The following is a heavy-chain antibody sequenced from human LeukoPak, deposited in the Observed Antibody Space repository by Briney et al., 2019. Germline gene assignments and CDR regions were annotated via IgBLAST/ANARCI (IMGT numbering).Heavy chain of an antibody. CDR3: VSSHHGSGTYRPFDY. CDR1: GFTFSRYS. CDR2: ISNGSSYI. J-gene: IGHJ4*02. V-gene: IGHV3-21*01. D-gene: IGHD3-10*01. Sequence: GGSLRLSCAGSGFTFSRYSMNWVRQAPGKGLEWVSSISNGSSYIYYADSVQGRFTISRDNGKNSLDLQMNSLRADDTAVYYCVSSHHGSGTYRPFDYWGQGTLVTVSS.